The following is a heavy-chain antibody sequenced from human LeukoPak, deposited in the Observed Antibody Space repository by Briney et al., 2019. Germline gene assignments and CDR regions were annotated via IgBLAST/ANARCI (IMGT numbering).Heavy chain of an antibody. CDR2: FNPSGGST. D-gene: IGHD5-18*01. J-gene: IGHJ4*02. CDR1: AYAFTNYA. Sequence: ASVKVSCKASAYAFTNYAISWVRQAPGQGLEWMARFNPSGGSTSYAQRFQGSVTVTRDSSTNTVYMELSSLRSEDTAVYYCARGYSYGKDYWGQGTLVTVSS. V-gene: IGHV1-46*01. CDR3: ARGYSYGKDY.